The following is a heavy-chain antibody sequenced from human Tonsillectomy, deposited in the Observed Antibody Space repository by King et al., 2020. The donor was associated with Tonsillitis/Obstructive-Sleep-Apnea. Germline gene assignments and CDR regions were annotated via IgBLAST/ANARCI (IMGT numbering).Heavy chain of an antibody. CDR2: IYPGDSDT. CDR1: GYSFTSYW. J-gene: IGHJ6*02. V-gene: IGHV5-51*03. Sequence: QLVQSGAEVKKPGESLKISCKGSGYSFTSYWIGWVRQTPGKGLEWMGIIYPGDSDTRYRPSFQGQVTISADKSINTAFLQWGSLKASDTAMYYCARLITPPHVLPTARRSYYNGMDVWGQGTTVTVSS. D-gene: IGHD2-2*01. CDR3: ARLITPPHVLPTARRSYYNGMDV.